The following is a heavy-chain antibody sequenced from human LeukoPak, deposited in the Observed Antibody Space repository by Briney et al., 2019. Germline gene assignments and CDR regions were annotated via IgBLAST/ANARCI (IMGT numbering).Heavy chain of an antibody. Sequence: SETLSLTCAVYGGSFSGYYWSWIRQPPGKGLEWIGEINHSGSTNYNPSLKSRVTISVGTSKNQFSLKLSSVTAADTAVYYCARVEGLYSSGWTRPPYYFDYWGQGTLVTVSS. CDR3: ARVEGLYSSGWTRPPYYFDY. CDR1: GGSFSGYY. CDR2: INHSGST. J-gene: IGHJ4*02. V-gene: IGHV4-34*01. D-gene: IGHD6-19*01.